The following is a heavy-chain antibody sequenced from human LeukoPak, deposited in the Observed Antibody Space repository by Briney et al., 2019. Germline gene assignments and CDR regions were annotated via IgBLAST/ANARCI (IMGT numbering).Heavy chain of an antibody. CDR1: GFTFSSYG. J-gene: IGHJ4*02. CDR2: ISYDGSNK. Sequence: GGSLRLSCAVSGFTFSSYGMHWVRQAPGKGLEWVAVISYDGSNKYYADSVKGRFTISRDNSKNTLYLQMNSLRAEDTAVYYCAKGLYDILTGYYPLFDYWGQGTLVTVSS. CDR3: AKGLYDILTGYYPLFDY. D-gene: IGHD3-9*01. V-gene: IGHV3-30*18.